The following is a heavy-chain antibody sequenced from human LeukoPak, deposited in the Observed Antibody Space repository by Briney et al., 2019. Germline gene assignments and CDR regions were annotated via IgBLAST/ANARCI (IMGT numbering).Heavy chain of an antibody. J-gene: IGHJ6*02. D-gene: IGHD3-10*01. CDR1: GFTFNRCG. V-gene: IGHV3-30*18. CDR2: ITNDGSRQ. CDR3: MKSSGTNDYGMDA. Sequence: GGSLRLSCAASGFTFNRCGMHWVRQAPGKGLEWVAVITNDGSRQYYTDSVKGRFTISRDNSENTLSLQMNSLRDEDTAVYYCMKSSGTNDYGMDAWGQGTTVTVPS.